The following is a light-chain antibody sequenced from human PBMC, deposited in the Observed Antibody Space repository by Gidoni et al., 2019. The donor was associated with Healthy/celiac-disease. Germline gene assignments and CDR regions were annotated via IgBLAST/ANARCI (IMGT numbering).Light chain of an antibody. CDR3: QSADSSGTYPV. Sequence: SYDLPQPPSVSVSPGQTARITCSGDALPKQYAYWYQQKPGQAPVLVIYKDSERPSGIPERFSGSSSGTTVTLTISGVQAEDEADYYCQSADSSGTYPVFGGGTKLTVL. V-gene: IGLV3-25*03. CDR2: KDS. CDR1: ALPKQY. J-gene: IGLJ2*01.